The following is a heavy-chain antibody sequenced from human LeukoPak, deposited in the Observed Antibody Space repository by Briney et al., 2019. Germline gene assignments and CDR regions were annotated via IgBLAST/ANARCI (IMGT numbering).Heavy chain of an antibody. CDR2: ISSSSSYI. D-gene: IGHD1-26*01. CDR1: GFTFSSYS. Sequence: GGSLRLSCAASGFTFSSYSMNWVRQAPGKGLEWVSSISSSSSYIYYADSVKGRFTISRDNAKNSLYLQMNSLRAEDTAVYYCVRAIVGATRAFDIWGQGTMVTVSS. CDR3: VRAIVGATRAFDI. V-gene: IGHV3-21*01. J-gene: IGHJ3*02.